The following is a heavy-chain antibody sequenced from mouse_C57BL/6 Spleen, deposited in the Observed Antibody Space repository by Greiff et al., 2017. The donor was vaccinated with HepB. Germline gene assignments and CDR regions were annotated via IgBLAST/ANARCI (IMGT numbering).Heavy chain of an antibody. Sequence: VQLQQPGAELVKPGASVKLSCKASGYTFTSYWMQWVKQRPGQGLEWIGEIDPSDSYTNYNQKFKGKATLTVDTSSSTAYMQLSSLTSEDSAVYYCALGGSYFDYWGQGTTLTVSS. J-gene: IGHJ2*01. CDR2: IDPSDSYT. CDR3: ALGGSYFDY. CDR1: GYTFTSYW. V-gene: IGHV1-50*01. D-gene: IGHD3-3*01.